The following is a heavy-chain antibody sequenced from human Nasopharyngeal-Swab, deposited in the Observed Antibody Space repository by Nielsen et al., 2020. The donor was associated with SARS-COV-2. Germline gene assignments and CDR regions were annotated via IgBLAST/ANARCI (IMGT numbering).Heavy chain of an antibody. D-gene: IGHD6-13*01. CDR1: GYTFTSYA. CDR3: AKGYPTGYSSSWRPYYYYYMDG. V-gene: IGHV1-3*01. J-gene: IGHJ6*03. Sequence: ASVKVSCKASGYTFTSYAMHWVRQAPGQRLEWMGWINAGNGNTKYSQKFQGRVTLTRDTSASTAYMELSSLRSEDTAVYYCAKGYPTGYSSSWRPYYYYYMDGWGKGTTVTVSS. CDR2: INAGNGNT.